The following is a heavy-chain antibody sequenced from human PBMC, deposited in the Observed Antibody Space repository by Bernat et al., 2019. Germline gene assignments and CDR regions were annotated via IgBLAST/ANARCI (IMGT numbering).Heavy chain of an antibody. J-gene: IGHJ3*02. CDR3: ARMESSYYDILRPRSDI. Sequence: QVQLVQSGAEVKKPGASVKVSCKASGYTFTSYGISWVRQAPGQGLEWMGWISAYNGNTNYAQKLQGRVTMTTDTSTSTAYMELRSLRSDDTAVYYCARMESSYYDILRPRSDIWGQGTMVTVSS. CDR2: ISAYNGNT. V-gene: IGHV1-18*01. CDR1: GYTFTSYG. D-gene: IGHD3-9*01.